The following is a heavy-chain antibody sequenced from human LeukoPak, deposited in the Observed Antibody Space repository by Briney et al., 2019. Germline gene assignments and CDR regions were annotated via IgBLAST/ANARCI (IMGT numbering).Heavy chain of an antibody. J-gene: IGHJ3*01. Sequence: PGGSLRLSCVGSEFTFSNYSMIWVRQAPGKGLEWVSSISSSSKYIYYGDSVKGRFTISRDNAKNSLYLQMNSLRAEDTAVYHCARTYYYDKNGYVGAFDLWGQGTMLTVSS. V-gene: IGHV3-21*01. D-gene: IGHD3-22*01. CDR1: EFTFSNYS. CDR2: ISSSSKYI. CDR3: ARTYYYDKNGYVGAFDL.